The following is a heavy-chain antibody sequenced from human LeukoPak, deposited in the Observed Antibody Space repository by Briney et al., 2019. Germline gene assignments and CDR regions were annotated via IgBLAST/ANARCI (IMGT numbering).Heavy chain of an antibody. CDR2: ISWNSGSI. V-gene: IGHV3-9*01. CDR3: AKAGNGFLDY. CDR1: GFTFDDYA. J-gene: IGHJ4*02. Sequence: GGSLRLSCAASGFTFDDYAMHWVRQVPGKGLEWVSGISWNSGSIGYADSVKGRFTISRDNAKNSLYLQMNSLRAEDTALYYCAKAGNGFLDYWGQGTLVTVSS. D-gene: IGHD1-1*01.